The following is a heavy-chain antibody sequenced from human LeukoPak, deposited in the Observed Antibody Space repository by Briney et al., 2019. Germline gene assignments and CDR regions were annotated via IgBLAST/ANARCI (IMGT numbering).Heavy chain of an antibody. D-gene: IGHD3-16*01. CDR2: IHSGGST. CDR1: GFTVRSNY. V-gene: IGHV3-66*02. J-gene: IGHJ4*02. CDR3: ARDDVASVFDY. Sequence: GGSLRLSCAASGFTVRSNYMTWVRQAPGKGLEWVSVIHSGGSTYYANSVKGRFTISRDNSKNTLYLQMNSLRPEDTAIYYCARDDVASVFDYWGQGTLVTVSS.